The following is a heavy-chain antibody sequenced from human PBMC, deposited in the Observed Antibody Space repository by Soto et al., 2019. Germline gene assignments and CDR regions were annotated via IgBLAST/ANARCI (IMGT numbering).Heavy chain of an antibody. CDR2: INPSGGST. Sequence: ASVKVSCKASGYTFTNYYMHWVRQAPGQGLEWMGIINPSGGSTTYAQKFQGRVTMTRDTSTSTVYMELSSLRSEDTAVYYCTMKITAIRPFDYWGQGILVTVSS. D-gene: IGHD3-10*01. CDR3: TMKITAIRPFDY. J-gene: IGHJ4*02. CDR1: GYTFTNYY. V-gene: IGHV1-46*01.